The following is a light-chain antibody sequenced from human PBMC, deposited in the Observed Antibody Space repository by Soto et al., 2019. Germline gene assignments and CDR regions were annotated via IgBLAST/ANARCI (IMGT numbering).Light chain of an antibody. CDR3: QQRNNWPRNT. V-gene: IGKV3-11*01. CDR1: QIVSRH. J-gene: IGKJ2*01. Sequence: EIVLTQSPATVSLSPGERATPSCRASQIVSRHLAWYQQKPGQAPSLLIYDISNRDTGVPARFSGSGSGTDFTLTISSLEPEDSAVYYCQQRNNWPRNTFGQGTKLEIK. CDR2: DIS.